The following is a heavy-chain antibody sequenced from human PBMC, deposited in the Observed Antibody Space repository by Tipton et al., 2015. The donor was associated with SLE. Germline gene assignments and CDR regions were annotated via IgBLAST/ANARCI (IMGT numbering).Heavy chain of an antibody. D-gene: IGHD5-12*01. Sequence: TLSLTCSVSGVSITNSYWSWIRQPPGKGLEWVGNIYNRGGTNYNPSLKSRVTISVDTSKNQFSLKLSSVTAADTAVYYCARRGGGYDYLYYYYGMDVWGQGTTVTVSS. CDR1: GVSITNSY. CDR3: ARRGGGYDYLYYYYGMDV. V-gene: IGHV4-59*01. J-gene: IGHJ6*02. CDR2: IYNRGGT.